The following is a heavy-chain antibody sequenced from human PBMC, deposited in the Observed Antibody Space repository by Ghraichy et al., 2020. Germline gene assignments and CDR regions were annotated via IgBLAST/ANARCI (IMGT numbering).Heavy chain of an antibody. CDR2: INPSGGST. V-gene: IGHV1-46*01. CDR1: GYTFTSYY. Sequence: GESLNISCKASGYTFTSYYMHWVRQAPGQGLEWMGIINPSGGSTSYAQKFQGRVTMTRDTSTSTVYMELSSLRSEDTAVYYCATTLGYCSSTSCFNWFDPWGQGTLVTVSS. J-gene: IGHJ5*02. D-gene: IGHD2-2*01. CDR3: ATTLGYCSSTSCFNWFDP.